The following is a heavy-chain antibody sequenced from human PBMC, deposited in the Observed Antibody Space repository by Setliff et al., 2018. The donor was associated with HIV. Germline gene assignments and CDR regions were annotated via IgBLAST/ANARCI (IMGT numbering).Heavy chain of an antibody. CDR1: GYSFSAYW. CDR2: IFPGDSDT. D-gene: IGHD2-15*01. V-gene: IGHV5-51*01. Sequence: PGESLKISCKGSGYSFSAYWVAWVRQVPGKGLEWMGIIFPGDSDTRYSPSFQGQVTISADKSINTAYLQWSSLKASDTATYYCTLSIGGYCNDGNCHIGFDYWGQGGLVTVSS. J-gene: IGHJ4*02. CDR3: TLSIGGYCNDGNCHIGFDY.